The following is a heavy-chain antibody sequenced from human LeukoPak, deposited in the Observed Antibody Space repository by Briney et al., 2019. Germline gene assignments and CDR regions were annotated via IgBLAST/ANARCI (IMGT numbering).Heavy chain of an antibody. CDR2: ISAYNGNT. CDR3: AREGVQGTMVRGVIITANWFDP. Sequence: GASVKVSCKASGYTFTSYGISRVRQARGQGLEWMGWISAYNGNTNYAQKLQGRVTMTTDTSTSTAYMELRSLRSDDTAVYYCAREGVQGTMVRGVIITANWFDPWGQGTLVTVSS. V-gene: IGHV1-18*04. J-gene: IGHJ5*02. D-gene: IGHD3-10*01. CDR1: GYTFTSYG.